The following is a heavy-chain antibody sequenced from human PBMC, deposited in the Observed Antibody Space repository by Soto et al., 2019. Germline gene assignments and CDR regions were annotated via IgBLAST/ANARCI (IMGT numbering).Heavy chain of an antibody. J-gene: IGHJ4*02. Sequence: SETLSLPCTVSGGSISSSSYYWGWIRQPPGKGLEWIGSIYYSGSTYYNPSLKSRVTISVDTSKNQFSLKLSSVTAADTAVYYCARLKYYYDSSGYRKAYYFDYWGQGTLVTVSS. CDR2: IYYSGST. CDR1: GGSISSSSYY. CDR3: ARLKYYYDSSGYRKAYYFDY. D-gene: IGHD3-22*01. V-gene: IGHV4-39*01.